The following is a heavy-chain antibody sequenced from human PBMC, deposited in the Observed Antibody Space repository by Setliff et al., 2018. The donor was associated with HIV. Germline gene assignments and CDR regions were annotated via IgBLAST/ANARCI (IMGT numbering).Heavy chain of an antibody. Sequence: GGSLRLSCAASGFTFSNYAMTWVRQAPGKGLEWVSGITSSGGNTYYADSVKGRFTISRDNSKNTLYLQMNSLRAEDTAVYYCARSRAAGFDYWGQGTLVTVSS. CDR1: GFTFSNYA. CDR2: ITSSGGNT. D-gene: IGHD6-13*01. J-gene: IGHJ4*02. CDR3: ARSRAAGFDY. V-gene: IGHV3-23*01.